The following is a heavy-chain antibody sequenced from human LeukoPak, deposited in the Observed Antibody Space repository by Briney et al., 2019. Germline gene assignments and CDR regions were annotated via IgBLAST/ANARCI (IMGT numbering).Heavy chain of an antibody. CDR2: IYYSGST. J-gene: IGHJ4*02. V-gene: IGHV4-59*01. Sequence: SETLSLTCTVSGGSISSYYWSWIRQHPGKGLEWIGYIYYSGSTNYNPSLKSRVTISVDTSKNQFSLKLSSVTAADTAVYYCARGGDGLAYCGGDCYSAVDWGQGTLVTVSS. CDR1: GGSISSYY. CDR3: ARGGDGLAYCGGDCYSAVD. D-gene: IGHD2-21*02.